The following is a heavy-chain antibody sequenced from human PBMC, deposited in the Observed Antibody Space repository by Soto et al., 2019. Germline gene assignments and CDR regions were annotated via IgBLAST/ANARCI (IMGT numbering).Heavy chain of an antibody. J-gene: IGHJ6*02. CDR1: GYTFTGYY. CDR2: MNPNSGGT. Sequence: GASVNVSCKASGYTFTGYYIHWVRQAPGHGLEWMGWMNPNSGGTNYEQKFQGRVTMTRDTSISTAYMELSRLRSDDTALYYCATDGFGLTKTLDVWGQGTPVTVSS. V-gene: IGHV1-2*02. D-gene: IGHD3-16*01. CDR3: ATDGFGLTKTLDV.